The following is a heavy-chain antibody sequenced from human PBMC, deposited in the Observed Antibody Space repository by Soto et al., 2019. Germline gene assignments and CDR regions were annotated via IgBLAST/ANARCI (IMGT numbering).Heavy chain of an antibody. CDR3: ARDRAGSLYFAY. D-gene: IGHD6-13*01. CDR2: IYYSGST. V-gene: IGHV4-31*01. Sequence: QVQLQESGPGLVKPSQTLSLTCTVSGGSISSGGYYWSWIRQHPGKCLEWIGYIYYSGSTYYNPSLNSHVTISADTSKNRFSLKLSAVTAAHTAVYYCARDRAGSLYFAYRGQGTLVAVSS. J-gene: IGHJ4*02. CDR1: GGSISSGGYY.